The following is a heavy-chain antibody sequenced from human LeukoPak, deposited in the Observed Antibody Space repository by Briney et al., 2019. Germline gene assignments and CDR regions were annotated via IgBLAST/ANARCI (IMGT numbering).Heavy chain of an antibody. Sequence: GGSLRLSCAASGFTFKNYWMHWVRQAPGKGLVWVSRINGDGSGITYADSVKGRFTISRDNSKNTLYLQMNSLRAEDTAVYYCASPGGYYYGSVFDYWGQGTLVTVSS. D-gene: IGHD3-10*01. J-gene: IGHJ4*02. CDR1: GFTFKNYW. CDR3: ASPGGYYYGSVFDY. CDR2: INGDGSGI. V-gene: IGHV3-74*03.